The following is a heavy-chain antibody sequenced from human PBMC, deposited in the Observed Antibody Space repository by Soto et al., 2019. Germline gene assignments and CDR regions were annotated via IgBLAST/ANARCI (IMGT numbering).Heavy chain of an antibody. J-gene: IGHJ6*02. CDR3: ASEYDYGDLNDDYYGMDV. CDR1: GFTFSSYS. Sequence: EVQLVESGGGLVQPGGSLRLSCAASGFTFSSYSMNWVRQAPGKGLEWVSYISSSSSTIYYADSVKGRFTISRDNAKNSLYLQMNSLRDEDTAVYYCASEYDYGDLNDDYYGMDVGGQGTTVTVSS. V-gene: IGHV3-48*02. CDR2: ISSSSSTI. D-gene: IGHD4-17*01.